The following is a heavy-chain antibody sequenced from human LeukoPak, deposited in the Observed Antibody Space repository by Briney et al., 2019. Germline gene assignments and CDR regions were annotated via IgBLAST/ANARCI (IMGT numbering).Heavy chain of an antibody. CDR3: ARDPPGYSYGYVVDYFDY. D-gene: IGHD5-18*01. CDR2: ISSSSSYI. CDR1: GSTFSSYS. Sequence: PGGSLRLSCAASGSTFSSYSMNWVRRAPGKGLEWVSSISSSSSYIYYADSVKGRFTISRDNAKNSLYLQMNSLRAEDTAVYYCARDPPGYSYGYVVDYFDYWGQGTLVTVSS. V-gene: IGHV3-21*01. J-gene: IGHJ4*02.